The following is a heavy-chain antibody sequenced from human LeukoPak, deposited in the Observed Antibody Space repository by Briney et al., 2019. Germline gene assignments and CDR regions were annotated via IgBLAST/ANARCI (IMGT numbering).Heavy chain of an antibody. CDR3: ARDGGYDSGSYWESFDY. Sequence: ASVKVSCKASGYTFTSYGISWVRQAPGQGLEWMGWISAYNGNANYAQKLQGRVTMTTDTSTSTAYMELRSLRSDDTAVYYCARDGGYDSGSYWESFDYWGQGTLVTVSS. D-gene: IGHD3-10*01. J-gene: IGHJ4*02. V-gene: IGHV1-18*01. CDR2: ISAYNGNA. CDR1: GYTFTSYG.